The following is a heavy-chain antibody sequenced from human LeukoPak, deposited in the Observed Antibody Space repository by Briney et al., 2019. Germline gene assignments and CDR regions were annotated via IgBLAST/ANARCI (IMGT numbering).Heavy chain of an antibody. V-gene: IGHV3-9*01. CDR1: GFTFDDYA. CDR2: ISWNSGSI. Sequence: GGSLRLSCAASGFTFDDYAMHWLRQAPGKGLEWVSGISWNSGSIGYADSVKGRFTISRDNAKNSLYLQMNSLRTEDTALYYCARGLGGDQGYFDLWGRGTLATVSS. D-gene: IGHD3-10*01. CDR3: ARGLGGDQGYFDL. J-gene: IGHJ2*01.